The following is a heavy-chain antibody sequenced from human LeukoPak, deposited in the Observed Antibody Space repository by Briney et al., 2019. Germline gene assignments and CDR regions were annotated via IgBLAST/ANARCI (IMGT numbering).Heavy chain of an antibody. V-gene: IGHV3-30*02. J-gene: IGHJ4*02. D-gene: IGHD5/OR15-5a*01. Sequence: PGGSLRLSGAASGFTFSDYGMHWVRQAPGKGLEWVAFLQFDGSNKNYGDSVKGRFTISRDNSKHTLYLQMNNLRSEDTAVYYCAKDRGSSVYVEHLDYWGQGTLVSVSS. CDR1: GFTFSDYG. CDR2: LQFDGSNK. CDR3: AKDRGSSVYVEHLDY.